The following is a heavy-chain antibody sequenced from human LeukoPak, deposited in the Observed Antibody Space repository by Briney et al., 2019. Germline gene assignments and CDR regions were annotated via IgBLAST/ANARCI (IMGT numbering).Heavy chain of an antibody. CDR1: GYTFTGYY. CDR3: ARIPITMVRGVIFFYFDY. D-gene: IGHD3-10*01. CDR2: INPNSGGT. V-gene: IGHV1-2*02. Sequence: SVKVSCKASGYTFTGYYMHWVRQAPGQGLEWMGWINPNSGGTNYAQKFQGRVTMTRDTSISTAYMELSRLRSDDTAVYYCARIPITMVRGVIFFYFDYWGQGTLVTVSS. J-gene: IGHJ4*02.